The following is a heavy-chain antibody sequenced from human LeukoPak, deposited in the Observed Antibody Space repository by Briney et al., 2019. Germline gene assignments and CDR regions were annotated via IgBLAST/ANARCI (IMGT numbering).Heavy chain of an antibody. CDR3: AKETQGGGGFDY. V-gene: IGHV3-30*18. CDR2: ILYDGGNK. J-gene: IGHJ4*02. Sequence: GGSLRLSCAASGFTFSTYGVRWVRQAPGRGLGWVAVILYDGGNKYYADSVKGRFTISRDNSKNTLYLQVNSLRPEDTAVYSCAKETQGGGGFDYWGQGTLVTVSS. D-gene: IGHD3-16*01. CDR1: GFTFSTYG.